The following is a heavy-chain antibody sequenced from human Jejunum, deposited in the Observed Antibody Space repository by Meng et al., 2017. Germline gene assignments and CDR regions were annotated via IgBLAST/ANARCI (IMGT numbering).Heavy chain of an antibody. J-gene: IGHJ3*02. CDR2: IKHDGSDK. CDR3: ARDSLNWASELGTFDI. Sequence: GESLKISCVASGFTFYYYWMTWVRQAPGKGLEWVANIKHDGSDKYYVDSVKGRFTISRDNAKNSLYLQMNSLRADDTAMYYCARDSLNWASELGTFDIWGQGTMVTVSS. D-gene: IGHD7-27*01. CDR1: GFTFYYYW. V-gene: IGHV3-7*01.